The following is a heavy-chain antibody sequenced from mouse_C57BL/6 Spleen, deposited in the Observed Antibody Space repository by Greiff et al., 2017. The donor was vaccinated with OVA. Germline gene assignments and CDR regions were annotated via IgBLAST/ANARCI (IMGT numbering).Heavy chain of an antibody. CDR3: AKGPITTVPHWYFGV. V-gene: IGHV1-18*01. D-gene: IGHD1-1*01. J-gene: IGHJ1*03. Sequence: VQLKESGPELVKPGASVKIPCKASGYTFTDYNMDWVKQSHGKSLEWIGDINPNNGGTIYNQKFKGKATLTVDKSSSTAYMELRSLTSEDTAVYYCAKGPITTVPHWYFGVWGTGTTVTVSS. CDR2: INPNNGGT. CDR1: GYTFTDYN.